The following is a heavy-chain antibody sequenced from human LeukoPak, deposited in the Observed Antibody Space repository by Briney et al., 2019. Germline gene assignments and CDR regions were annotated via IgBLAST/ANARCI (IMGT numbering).Heavy chain of an antibody. CDR1: GYTLIKLS. J-gene: IGHJ4*02. D-gene: IGHD3-10*01. CDR2: FDPEDGET. Sequence: GPSVKVSCKVSGYTLIKLSMHWLGQAPGKGLEWRGGFDPEDGETIYAQKFQGRVTMTEDTSTDTAYMELSSLRSEDTAVYYCAKFFKGPSGHGQDYFDYWGQGTLVTVSS. V-gene: IGHV1-24*01. CDR3: AKFFKGPSGHGQDYFDY.